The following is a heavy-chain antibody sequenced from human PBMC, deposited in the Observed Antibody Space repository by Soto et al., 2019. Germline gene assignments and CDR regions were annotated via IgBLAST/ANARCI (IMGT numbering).Heavy chain of an antibody. D-gene: IGHD3-3*01. V-gene: IGHV4-59*01. CDR3: AAFYDSWSGYFPF. J-gene: IGHJ4*02. CDR2: TSYSGST. CDR1: GGSISSYY. Sequence: SETLSLTCTVSGGSISSYYWSWMRPPPGKGLEWMGYTSYSGSTNHNPSLKSRVTISVDRSKNQISLKLNSVTAADTAVYYCAAFYDSWSGYFPFWGQGTLVTVSS.